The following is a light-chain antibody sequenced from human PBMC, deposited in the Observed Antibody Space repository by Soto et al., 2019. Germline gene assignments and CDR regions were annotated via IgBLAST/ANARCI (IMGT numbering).Light chain of an antibody. CDR1: QSVSSNY. CDR2: GAS. CDR3: LQYGSSPKT. Sequence: EIVLTQSPGTLSLSPGERATLSCRASQSVSSNYLAWYQQKPGQAPRLLIYGASNRATGIPDSFSGSGSGTDFTLTISRLEPEDFAVYYCLQYGSSPKTFGQGTKVEIK. J-gene: IGKJ1*01. V-gene: IGKV3-20*01.